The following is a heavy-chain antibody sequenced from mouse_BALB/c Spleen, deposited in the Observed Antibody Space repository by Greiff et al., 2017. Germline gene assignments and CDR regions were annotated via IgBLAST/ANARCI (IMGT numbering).Heavy chain of an antibody. Sequence: VQLQQSGAELVKPGASVKLSCTASGFNIKDTYRHWVKQRPEQGREWIGRIDPANGKTKYDPKFQGKATITADTSSNTTYLQLSSLTSEDTAVYYCARDGYVAYWGQGTLVTVSA. CDR2: IDPANGKT. CDR3: ARDGYVAY. D-gene: IGHD2-14*01. V-gene: IGHV14-3*02. CDR1: GFNIKDTY. J-gene: IGHJ3*01.